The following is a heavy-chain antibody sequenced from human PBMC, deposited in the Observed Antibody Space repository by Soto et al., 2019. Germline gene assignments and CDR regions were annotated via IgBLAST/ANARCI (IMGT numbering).Heavy chain of an antibody. D-gene: IGHD1-26*01. CDR2: ISTYNGDT. CDR3: ARQGSWPYYYYGLDV. Sequence: ASVKVSCKASGYTFTTSGISWVRQAPGQGLEWMGWISTYNGDTNSAQKFQGRVTMTADTSTGTVYMELKSLKSDDTAVYYCARQGSWPYYYYGLDVWGQGTTVTVSS. CDR1: GYTFTTSG. V-gene: IGHV1-18*01. J-gene: IGHJ6*02.